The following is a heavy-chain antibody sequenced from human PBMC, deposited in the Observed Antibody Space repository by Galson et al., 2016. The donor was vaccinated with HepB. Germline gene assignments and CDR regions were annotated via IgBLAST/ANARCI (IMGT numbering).Heavy chain of an antibody. V-gene: IGHV4-39*01. Sequence: SETLSLTCTVSGGSISSSSYYWGWIRQPPGKGLEWIGNIHYSGSTFYYIPSLKSPVNISVDTSKNQFSLQLSPVTAADTAVYYCERHNNYGDYGRVDFYYYYGMDVWGQGTTVTVSS. J-gene: IGHJ6*02. CDR2: IHYSGSTF. CDR1: GGSISSSSYY. D-gene: IGHD4-17*01. CDR3: ERHNNYGDYGRVDFYYYYGMDV.